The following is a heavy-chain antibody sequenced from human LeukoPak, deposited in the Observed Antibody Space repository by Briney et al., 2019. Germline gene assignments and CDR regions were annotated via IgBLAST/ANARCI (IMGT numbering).Heavy chain of an antibody. CDR1: GYSISSGYY. J-gene: IGHJ4*02. CDR2: IYHSGST. V-gene: IGHV4-38-2*01. D-gene: IGHD6-6*01. Sequence: SETLSLTCAVSGYSISSGYYWGWIRQPPGKGLEWIGSIYHSGSTYYNPSPKSRVTISVDTSKNQFSLKLSSVTAADTAVYYCARSSIAARRDFDYWGQGTLVTVSS. CDR3: ARSSIAARRDFDY.